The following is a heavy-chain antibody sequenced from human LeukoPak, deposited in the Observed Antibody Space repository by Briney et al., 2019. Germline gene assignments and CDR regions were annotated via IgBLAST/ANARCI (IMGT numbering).Heavy chain of an antibody. V-gene: IGHV4-59*12. D-gene: IGHD6-13*01. CDR1: GGSISSYY. CDR2: IYYSGST. Sequence: SETLSLTCTVSGGSISSYYWSWIRQPPGKGLEWIGYIYYSGSTNYNPSLKSRVTISVDTSKNQFSLKLSSVTAADTAAYYCARLRGLYSSSWQPRHDAFDIWGQGTMVTVSS. J-gene: IGHJ3*02. CDR3: ARLRGLYSSSWQPRHDAFDI.